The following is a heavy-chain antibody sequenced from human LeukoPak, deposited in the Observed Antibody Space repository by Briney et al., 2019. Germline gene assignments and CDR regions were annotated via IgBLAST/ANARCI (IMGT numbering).Heavy chain of an antibody. V-gene: IGHV3-43D*04. CDR3: AKGGVCSSTSCARWDYYYYYMDV. CDR1: GFTFDDYA. J-gene: IGHJ6*03. Sequence: GGSLRLSCAASGFTFDDYAMHWVRQAPGKGLEWVSLISWDGGSTYYADSVKGRFTISRDNSKNSLYLQMNSLRAEDTALYYCAKGGVCSSTSCARWDYYYYYMDVWGKGTTVTVSS. D-gene: IGHD2-2*01. CDR2: ISWDGGST.